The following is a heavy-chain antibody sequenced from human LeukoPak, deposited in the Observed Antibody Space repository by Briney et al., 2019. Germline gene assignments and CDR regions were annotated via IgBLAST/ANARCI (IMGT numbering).Heavy chain of an antibody. CDR3: ARAQTYYDILTGYYVGYLDY. CDR2: IYYSGST. CDR1: GGSISSTNYY. V-gene: IGHV4-31*03. Sequence: PSETLSLTCTVSGGSISSTNYYWGWVRQHPGKGLEWIGYIYYSGSTYYNPSLKSRVTISVDTSKNQFSLKLSSVTAADTAVYYCARAQTYYDILTGYYVGYLDYWGQGTLVTVSS. D-gene: IGHD3-9*01. J-gene: IGHJ4*02.